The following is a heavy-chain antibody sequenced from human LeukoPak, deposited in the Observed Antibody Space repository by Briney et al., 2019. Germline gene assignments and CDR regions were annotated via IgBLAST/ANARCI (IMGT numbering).Heavy chain of an antibody. V-gene: IGHV3-74*01. CDR2: INSDGSST. Sequence: PGGSLRLSCAASGFTFSSYWMHWVRQAPGKGLVWVSRINSDGSSTSYADSVKGRFTISRDNAKNTLYLQMNSLRAEDTAVYYCARASCYYLYYFDYWGQGTLVTVSS. J-gene: IGHJ4*02. CDR1: GFTFSSYW. D-gene: IGHD2-15*01. CDR3: ARASCYYLYYFDY.